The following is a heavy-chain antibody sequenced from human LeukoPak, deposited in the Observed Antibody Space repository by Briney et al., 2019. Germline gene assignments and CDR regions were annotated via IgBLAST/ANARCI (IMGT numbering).Heavy chain of an antibody. J-gene: IGHJ4*02. CDR1: GFTFDDYA. Sequence: GGSLRLSCAASGFTFDDYAMHWVRQAPGKGLEWVSLISGDGGSTYYADSVKGRFTTSRDNSKNSLYLQMNSLRTEDTALYYCAKDPPATVAGSSRGDYWGQGTLVTVSS. CDR2: ISGDGGST. V-gene: IGHV3-43*02. CDR3: AKDPPATVAGSSRGDY. D-gene: IGHD6-19*01.